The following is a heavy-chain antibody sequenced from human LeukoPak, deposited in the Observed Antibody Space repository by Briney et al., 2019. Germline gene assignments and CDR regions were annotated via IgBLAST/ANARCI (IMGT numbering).Heavy chain of an antibody. CDR3: ARNWGLDY. J-gene: IGHJ4*02. CDR1: GFTFGDYA. CDR2: IKQDGSEK. Sequence: GGSLRLSCTASGFTFGDYAMSWFRQAPGKGLEWVANIKQDGSEKYYVDSVKGRFTISRDNAKKSLYLQMNSLKAEDTAVYFCARNWGLDYWGQGTLVTVSS. D-gene: IGHD7-27*01. V-gene: IGHV3-7*01.